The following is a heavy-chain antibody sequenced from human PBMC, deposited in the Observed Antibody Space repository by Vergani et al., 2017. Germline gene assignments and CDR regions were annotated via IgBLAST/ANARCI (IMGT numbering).Heavy chain of an antibody. V-gene: IGHV3-30-3*01. CDR2: ISYDGSNK. D-gene: IGHD2-21*02. J-gene: IGHJ6*02. CDR1: GFTFSSYA. Sequence: QVQLVESGGGVVQPGRSLRLSCAASGFTFSSYAMHWVRQAPGKGLEWVAVISYDGSNKYYADSVKGRFTISRDNSKNTLYLQMNSLRAEDTAVYYCAREDCGGDCYPWYYYGMDVWGQGTTVTVSS. CDR3: AREDCGGDCYPWYYYGMDV.